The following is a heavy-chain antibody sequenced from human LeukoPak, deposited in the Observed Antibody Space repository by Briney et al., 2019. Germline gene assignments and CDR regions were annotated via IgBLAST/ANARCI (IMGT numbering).Heavy chain of an antibody. CDR1: GYTFTGYY. D-gene: IGHD2-2*02. CDR3: ARDHCSSTSCYNGVAPSNWFDP. CDR2: INPNSGGT. Sequence: ASVKVSCKASGYTFTGYYMHWVRQAPGQGLEWMGWINPNSGGTNYAQKFQGRVTMTRDTSISTAYVELSRLRSDDTAVYYCARDHCSSTSCYNGVAPSNWFDPWGQETLVTVSS. J-gene: IGHJ5*02. V-gene: IGHV1-2*02.